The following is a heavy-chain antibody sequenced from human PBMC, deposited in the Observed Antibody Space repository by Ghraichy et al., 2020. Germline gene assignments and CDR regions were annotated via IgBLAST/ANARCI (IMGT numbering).Heavy chain of an antibody. D-gene: IGHD3-22*01. CDR3: ARAGDTRAGTEFGEYYYESSGRRQEAFDI. CDR2: ISSSGNTI. CDR1: GFTFSDYY. Sequence: GESLNISCAASGFTFSDYYMNWIRQAPGKGLEWVSDISSSGNTIYYTDSVKGRFTISRDNTKNSLYLQMNSLRDEDTAVYYCARAGDTRAGTEFGEYYYESSGRRQEAFDIWGQGT. J-gene: IGHJ3*02. V-gene: IGHV3-11*01.